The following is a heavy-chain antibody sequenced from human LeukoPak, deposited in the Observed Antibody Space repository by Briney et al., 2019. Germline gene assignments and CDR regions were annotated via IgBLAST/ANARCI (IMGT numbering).Heavy chain of an antibody. V-gene: IGHV3-7*01. J-gene: IGHJ1*01. CDR3: ASADTGRGNSRNYD. Sequence: GGSLRLSCAASGFAFSSFWMSWVRQSPGKRLKWVANIRPDGSGASYVDSVKGRFTISRDNAKNSLYLQMNSLRVEDTAVYFCASADTGRGNSRNYDWGQGTLVTVSS. CDR1: GFAFSSFW. CDR2: IRPDGSGA. D-gene: IGHD3-16*01.